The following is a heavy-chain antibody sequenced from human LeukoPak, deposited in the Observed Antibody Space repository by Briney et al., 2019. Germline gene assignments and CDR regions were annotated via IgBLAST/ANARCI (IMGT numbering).Heavy chain of an antibody. D-gene: IGHD2-2*01. CDR3: ARDPCSSTSYYGNWFDP. CDR2: INAGNGNT. J-gene: IGHJ5*02. Sequence: ASVKVSCKASGYTFTSYAMHWVRQAPGQRLEWMGWINAGNGNTKYSQKFQGRVTITRDTSASTAYMELSSLRSEDTAVYYCARDPCSSTSYYGNWFDPWGQGTLVTVSS. V-gene: IGHV1-3*01. CDR1: GYTFTSYA.